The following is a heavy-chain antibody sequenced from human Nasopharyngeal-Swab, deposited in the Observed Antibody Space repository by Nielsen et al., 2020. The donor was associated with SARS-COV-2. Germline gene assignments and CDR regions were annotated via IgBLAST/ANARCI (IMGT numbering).Heavy chain of an antibody. D-gene: IGHD3-9*01. CDR2: INHSGST. CDR1: GGSFSGYY. J-gene: IGHJ4*02. CDR3: ARYDILTGSFADY. Sequence: SETLSLTCAVYGGSFSGYYWSWIRQPPGKGLEWIGEINHSGSTNYNPSLKSRVTISVDTSKNQFSLKLSSVTAADTAVYYCARYDILTGSFADYWGQGTLVTVSS. V-gene: IGHV4-34*01.